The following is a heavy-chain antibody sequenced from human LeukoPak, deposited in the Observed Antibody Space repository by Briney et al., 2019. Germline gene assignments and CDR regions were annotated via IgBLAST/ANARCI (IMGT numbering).Heavy chain of an antibody. D-gene: IGHD3-22*01. CDR2: IIGSGSST. CDR3: ARWYYYETSGLYYGSFDN. J-gene: IGHJ5*02. CDR1: GFTFSTFA. V-gene: IGHV3-23*01. Sequence: GGSLRLSCAASGFTFSTFAMIWVRQPPGKGLQWVSVIIGSGSSTYYADSVKGRFTISRDNARNTLYLQMNSLRAEDTAVYYCARWYYYETSGLYYGSFDNWGQGTLVTVSS.